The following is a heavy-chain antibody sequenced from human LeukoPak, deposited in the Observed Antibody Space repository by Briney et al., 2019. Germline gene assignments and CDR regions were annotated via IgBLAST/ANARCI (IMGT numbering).Heavy chain of an antibody. CDR1: GFAFSSYA. V-gene: IGHV3-30-3*01. J-gene: IGHJ3*02. CDR3: AKGLVATIPGDAFDI. CDR2: ISYDGSNK. Sequence: GGSLRLSCAASGFAFSSYAMHWVRQAPGKGLEWVAVISYDGSNKYYADSVKGRFTISRDNAKNSLYLQMNSLRAEDTALYYCAKGLVATIPGDAFDIWGQGTMVTVSS. D-gene: IGHD5-12*01.